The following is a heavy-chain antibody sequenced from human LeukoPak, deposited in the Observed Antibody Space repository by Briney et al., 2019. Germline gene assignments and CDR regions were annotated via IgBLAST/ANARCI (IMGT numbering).Heavy chain of an antibody. CDR2: IWYDGSNK. Sequence: GGSLRLSCAASGFTFSSYAMSWVRQAPGKGLEWVAVIWYDGSNKYYADSVKGRFTISRDNSENTLYLQMNSLRAEDTAVYYCARQRGYSYAKKAFDIWGQGTMVTVSS. CDR1: GFTFSSYA. V-gene: IGHV3-33*08. J-gene: IGHJ3*02. D-gene: IGHD5-18*01. CDR3: ARQRGYSYAKKAFDI.